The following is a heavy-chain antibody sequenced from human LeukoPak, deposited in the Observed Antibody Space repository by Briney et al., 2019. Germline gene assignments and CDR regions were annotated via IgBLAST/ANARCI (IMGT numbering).Heavy chain of an antibody. J-gene: IGHJ4*02. CDR3: ASEGVATPATIDY. D-gene: IGHD6-13*01. CDR1: GFTFSTYS. V-gene: IGHV3-48*01. Sequence: PGGSLRLSCAASGFTFSTYSMNWVRQAPGKGLEWVSYISSSSTIRYADSVRGRFTISRDNAKNSLFLQMNSLRAEDTAVYYCASEGVATPATIDYWGQGTLVTVSS. CDR2: ISSSSTI.